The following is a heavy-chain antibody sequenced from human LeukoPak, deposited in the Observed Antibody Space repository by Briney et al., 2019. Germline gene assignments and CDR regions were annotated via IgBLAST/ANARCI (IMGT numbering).Heavy chain of an antibody. CDR1: GGSITSGSYY. D-gene: IGHD5-18*01. CDR2: IYTSGSI. CDR3: ARCSGYSYGSFDY. J-gene: IGHJ4*02. Sequence: SQTLSLTCTVSGGSITSGSYYWSWIRQPAGKGLEWIGRIYTSGSINYNPSLKSRVTISVDTSKNQFSLKLTSVTAADTAVYYCARCSGYSYGSFDYWGQGTLVTVSS. V-gene: IGHV4-61*02.